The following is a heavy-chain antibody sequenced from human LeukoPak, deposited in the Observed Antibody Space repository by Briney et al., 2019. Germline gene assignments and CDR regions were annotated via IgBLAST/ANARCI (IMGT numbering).Heavy chain of an antibody. CDR3: AKDLAFKEQWLN. J-gene: IGHJ4*02. V-gene: IGHV3-23*01. CDR2: ISGSGGST. Sequence: PGGSLRLSCAASGFTFSSSAMNWVRQAPGKGLEWVSAISGSGGSTYYADSVKGRFTISRDNSKNTLYLQMNSLRAEDTAVYYCAKDLAFKEQWLNWGQGTLVTVSS. CDR1: GFTFSSSA. D-gene: IGHD6-19*01.